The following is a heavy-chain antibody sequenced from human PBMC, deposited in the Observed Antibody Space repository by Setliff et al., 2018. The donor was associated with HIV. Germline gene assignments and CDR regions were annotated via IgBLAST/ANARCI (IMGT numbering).Heavy chain of an antibody. CDR3: ATGRLRATSPFDN. CDR1: GFTFTSFS. CDR2: ISGSGRGT. Sequence: TGGSLRLSCVVSGFTFTSFSMTWVRQAPGKGLEWVSAISGSGRGTYYADSVKGRFTVSRDNSRDTLYLQMNSLRAEDTAVYYCATGRLRATSPFDNWGQGTLVTVSS. D-gene: IGHD1-26*01. V-gene: IGHV3-23*01. J-gene: IGHJ4*02.